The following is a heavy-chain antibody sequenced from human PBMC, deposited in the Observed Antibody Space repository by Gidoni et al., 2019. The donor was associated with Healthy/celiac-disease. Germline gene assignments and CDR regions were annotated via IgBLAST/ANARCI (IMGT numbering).Heavy chain of an antibody. Sequence: EVQLVESGGGLVQPGGSLRLSCAASGFTFRSYSMNWVRQAPGKGLEWVSYISSSSSTIYYAASVKGRFTISRDNAKNSLYLQMNSLRDEDTAVYYCARDTPPYNWNDVGAFDIWGQGTMVTVSS. CDR2: ISSSSSTI. CDR1: GFTFRSYS. CDR3: ARDTPPYNWNDVGAFDI. V-gene: IGHV3-48*02. J-gene: IGHJ3*02. D-gene: IGHD1-20*01.